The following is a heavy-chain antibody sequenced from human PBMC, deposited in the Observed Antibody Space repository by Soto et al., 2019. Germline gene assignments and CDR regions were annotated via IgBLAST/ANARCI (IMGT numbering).Heavy chain of an antibody. D-gene: IGHD6-13*01. J-gene: IGHJ4*02. CDR1: GGSFSGFY. CDR3: ASRHSSPYFDY. CDR2: IYDSGTI. V-gene: IGHV4-34*01. Sequence: PSETLSLTCAVYGGSFSGFYWTWMRQTPGKGLEWIGNIYDSGTINYTPSLKSRVTISLDTSKNQFSLKLSSVTAADTAVYYCASRHSSPYFDYWGQGTLVTVSS.